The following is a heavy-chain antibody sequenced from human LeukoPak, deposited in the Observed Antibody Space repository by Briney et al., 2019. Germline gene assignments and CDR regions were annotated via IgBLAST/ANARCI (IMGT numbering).Heavy chain of an antibody. CDR1: GFTFSSYG. J-gene: IGHJ4*02. V-gene: IGHV3-30*03. Sequence: PGRSLRLSCAASGFTFSSYGMHWVRQAPGKGLEWVAVISSDGTNKFYADSVKGRFTISRDNSKKTLYLQMNSLRVEDTAVYYCARGATMVRGWGQGTLVTVSS. D-gene: IGHD3-10*01. CDR2: ISSDGTNK. CDR3: ARGATMVRG.